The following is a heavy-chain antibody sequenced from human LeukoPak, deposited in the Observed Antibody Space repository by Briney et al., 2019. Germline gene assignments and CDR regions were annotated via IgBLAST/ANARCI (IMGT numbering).Heavy chain of an antibody. CDR2: SSGAGDST. V-gene: IGHV3-23*01. CDR3: AKVSVCYGCYLDY. CDR1: VYTLSSHG. J-gene: IGHJ4*02. D-gene: IGHD3-16*01. Sequence: GGCLRLSCAASVYTLSSHGLTCVRDAPGKGRECGSNSSGAGDSTYYAATVKSRCTTSRDKSKNTLYLQRHSLRAEETAIYYCAKVSVCYGCYLDYWGQGTLVTVS.